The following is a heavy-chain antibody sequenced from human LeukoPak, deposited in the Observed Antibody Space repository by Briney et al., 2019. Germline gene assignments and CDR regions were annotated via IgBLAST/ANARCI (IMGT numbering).Heavy chain of an antibody. CDR1: GYSFTTYW. Sequence: GESLKISCKASGYSFTTYWIGWVRQMPGKGLEWMGIIYPGDSDTRYSPSFQGQVTISADKSISTAYLQWSSLKASDTAMYYCASQVGPDGNWFYFDYWGQGTLVTVSS. D-gene: IGHD1-14*01. CDR2: IYPGDSDT. J-gene: IGHJ4*02. CDR3: ASQVGPDGNWFYFDY. V-gene: IGHV5-51*01.